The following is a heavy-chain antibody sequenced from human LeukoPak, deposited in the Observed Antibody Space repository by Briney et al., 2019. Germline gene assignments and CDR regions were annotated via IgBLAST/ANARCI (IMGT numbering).Heavy chain of an antibody. J-gene: IGHJ4*02. D-gene: IGHD3-22*01. V-gene: IGHV1-69*05. Sequence: ASVKVSCKASGGTFSSYAISWVRQAPGQGLEWMGGIIPIFGTANYAQKLQGRVTITTDESTSTAYMELSSLRSEDTAVYYCARDVYYDSSGYYNYWGQGTLVTVSS. CDR1: GGTFSSYA. CDR2: IIPIFGTA. CDR3: ARDVYYDSSGYYNY.